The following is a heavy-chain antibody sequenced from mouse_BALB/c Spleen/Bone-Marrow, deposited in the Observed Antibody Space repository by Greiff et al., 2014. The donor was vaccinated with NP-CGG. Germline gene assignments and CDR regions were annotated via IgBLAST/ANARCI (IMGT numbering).Heavy chain of an antibody. Sequence: EVHLVESGGGLVQPGGSRKLSCAASGFTFSSFGMHWVRQAPEKGLEWVAYISSGSSTVYYADKVMGRFTISRDNPKNTLFLQMTSLRSEDTAMYYCARSGSSSGAFDYWGQGTTLTVFS. J-gene: IGHJ2*01. CDR1: GFTFSSFG. V-gene: IGHV5-17*02. D-gene: IGHD1-1*01. CDR2: ISSGSSTV. CDR3: ARSGSSSGAFDY.